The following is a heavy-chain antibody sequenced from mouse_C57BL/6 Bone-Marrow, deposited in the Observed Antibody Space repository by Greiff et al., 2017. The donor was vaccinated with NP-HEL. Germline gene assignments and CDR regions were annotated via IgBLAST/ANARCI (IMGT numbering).Heavy chain of an antibody. Sequence: VQLKESGPELVKPGASVKISCKASGYSFTGYYMNWVKQSPEKSLEWIGEINPSTGGTTYNQKFKAKATLTVDKSSSTAYMQLKSLTSEDSAVYYCARMGYYGWYFDVWGTGTTVTVSS. J-gene: IGHJ1*03. D-gene: IGHD1-1*01. CDR1: GYSFTGYY. V-gene: IGHV1-42*01. CDR2: INPSTGGT. CDR3: ARMGYYGWYFDV.